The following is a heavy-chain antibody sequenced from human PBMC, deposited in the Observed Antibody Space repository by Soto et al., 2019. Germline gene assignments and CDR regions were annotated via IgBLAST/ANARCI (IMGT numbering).Heavy chain of an antibody. CDR1: GYTFSGYY. CDR2: INPNSGGT. CDR3: ARSLTEGYCTITGCYTRPLYGMDV. D-gene: IGHD2-2*02. J-gene: IGHJ6*02. V-gene: IGHV1-2*02. Sequence: QEQLVQSGAEVKKPGASVKVSCKASGYTFSGYYIHWLRQAPGQWLEWMGWINPNSGGTNYAQKFQGRVTVTRDTPTSTAYMELSRLTSDDTAVYYCARSLTEGYCTITGCYTRPLYGMDVWGQGTTVTVSS.